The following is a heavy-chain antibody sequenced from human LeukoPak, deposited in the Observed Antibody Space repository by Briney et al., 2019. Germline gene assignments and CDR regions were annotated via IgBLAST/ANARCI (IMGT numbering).Heavy chain of an antibody. CDR1: GYTLTDYY. J-gene: IGHJ4*02. Sequence: VASVKVSCKSSGYTLTDYYMHWVRQAPGQGLEWMGRINPNSGGTNYAQTFQGRVTMTRDTSISTVYMELSRLRSDDTAVYYCARVGYYESSGYYEYWGQGTLVTVSS. CDR2: INPNSGGT. V-gene: IGHV1-2*06. CDR3: ARVGYYESSGYYEY. D-gene: IGHD3-22*01.